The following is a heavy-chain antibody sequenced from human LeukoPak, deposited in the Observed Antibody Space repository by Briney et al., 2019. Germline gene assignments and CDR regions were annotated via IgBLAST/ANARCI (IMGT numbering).Heavy chain of an antibody. CDR3: AKVSWLGTLPSYHFDS. V-gene: IGHV3-7*03. Sequence: GGSLRLSCAASGFTFSRHWMSWVRQAPGKGLEWVANIKQDESQKYYVDSVKGRFTVSRDNSKNTAELQMNSLRAEDTAVYYCAKVSWLGTLPSYHFDSWGQGTQVTVSS. CDR2: IKQDESQK. D-gene: IGHD6-19*01. CDR1: GFTFSRHW. J-gene: IGHJ4*02.